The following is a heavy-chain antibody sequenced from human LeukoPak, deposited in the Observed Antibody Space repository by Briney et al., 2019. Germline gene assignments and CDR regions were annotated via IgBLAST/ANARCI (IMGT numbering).Heavy chain of an antibody. CDR3: AREGRITMVRGVYYYYYGMDV. J-gene: IGHJ6*04. Sequence: AGSLRLSCAASGFTFSSYWMSWVRQAPGKGLDWVANIKQDGSEKYYVDSVKGRFTISRDNAKNSLYLQMNSLRAEDTAVYYCAREGRITMVRGVYYYYYGMDVWGKGTTVTVSS. V-gene: IGHV3-7*03. D-gene: IGHD3-10*01. CDR2: IKQDGSEK. CDR1: GFTFSSYW.